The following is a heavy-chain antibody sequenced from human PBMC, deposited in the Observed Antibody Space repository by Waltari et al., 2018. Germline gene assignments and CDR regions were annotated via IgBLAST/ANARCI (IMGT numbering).Heavy chain of an antibody. CDR2: ISWNSGSI. J-gene: IGHJ4*02. D-gene: IGHD1-7*01. CDR3: AINWNYSGFNY. Sequence: LEWVSGISWNSGSIGYADSVKGRFTISRDNAKNSLYLQMNSLRAEDTALYYCAINWNYSGFNYWGQGTLVTVSS. V-gene: IGHV3-9*01.